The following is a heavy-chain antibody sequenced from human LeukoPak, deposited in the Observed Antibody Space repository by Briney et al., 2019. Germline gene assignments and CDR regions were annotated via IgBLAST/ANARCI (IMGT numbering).Heavy chain of an antibody. CDR3: ARVRTGSGWNNWFDP. V-gene: IGHV1-18*01. J-gene: IGHJ5*02. D-gene: IGHD6-19*01. CDR2: ISAYNGNT. CDR1: GYTFTSYG. Sequence: GASVKVSCKASGYTFTSYGISWVRQAPGQGLEWMGWISAYNGNTNYAQKLQGRVTMTTDTSTSTAYMELRSLRSDDTAVYYCARVRTGSGWNNWFDPWGQGTLVTVSS.